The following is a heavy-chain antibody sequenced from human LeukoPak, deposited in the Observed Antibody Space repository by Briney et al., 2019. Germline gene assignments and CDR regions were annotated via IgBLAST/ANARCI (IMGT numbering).Heavy chain of an antibody. D-gene: IGHD3-16*01. CDR3: ARGLGGY. J-gene: IGHJ4*02. V-gene: IGHV3-48*03. Sequence: GGSLRLSCVASGFTFSSYEMNWVRQAPGKGLEWVSSISSSGRTIYCADSVKGRFTISRDDANNSLYLQMNSLRAEDTAVYYCARGLGGYWGQGTLVTVSS. CDR1: GFTFSSYE. CDR2: ISSSGRTI.